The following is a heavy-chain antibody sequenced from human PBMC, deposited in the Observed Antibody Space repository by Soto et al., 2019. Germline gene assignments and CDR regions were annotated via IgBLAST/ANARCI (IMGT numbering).Heavy chain of an antibody. Sequence: QVQLHQWGAGLLKPSETLSLTCAGSGASVSGQYWSWIRQPPGKGLEWVGEIIPTGSTTYNPSLKSRLSFSLDTSKNHFSLNLSSVSTADTAVYYCAKGGITMAWNYYYYGMDVWGQGTTVTVSS. CDR3: AKGGITMAWNYYYYGMDV. D-gene: IGHD3-10*01. CDR1: GASVSGQY. V-gene: IGHV4-34*01. J-gene: IGHJ6*02. CDR2: IIPTGST.